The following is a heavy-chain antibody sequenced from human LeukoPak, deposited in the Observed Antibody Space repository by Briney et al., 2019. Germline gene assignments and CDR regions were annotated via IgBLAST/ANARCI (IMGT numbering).Heavy chain of an antibody. J-gene: IGHJ4*02. CDR3: ARVVRYSRKDY. D-gene: IGHD3-9*01. Sequence: PGGSLRLSCAASGFRFSFYSMNWVRQAPGKGLEWVSYISSSRSSISYADSVKGRFTISRDNANNSLYLQMNSLRAEDTAVYYCARVVRYSRKDYWGQGTLVTVSS. V-gene: IGHV3-48*04. CDR2: ISSSRSSI. CDR1: GFRFSFYS.